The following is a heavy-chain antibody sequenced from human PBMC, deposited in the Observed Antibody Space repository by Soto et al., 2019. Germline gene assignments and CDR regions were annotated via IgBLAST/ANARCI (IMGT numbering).Heavy chain of an antibody. J-gene: IGHJ4*02. D-gene: IGHD6-13*01. CDR3: AKVSSSWYAGFFDL. CDR1: GLTFSRPA. V-gene: IGHV3-23*01. CDR2: LSDSGGSI. Sequence: WWSLRLSSTASGLTFSRPAMTWVRQAPGKGLEWVSGLSDSGGSIYYADSVKGRFTISRDNSMNTLYLQMNTLRAEDTAIYYCAKVSSSWYAGFFDLWGQGTLVTVSS.